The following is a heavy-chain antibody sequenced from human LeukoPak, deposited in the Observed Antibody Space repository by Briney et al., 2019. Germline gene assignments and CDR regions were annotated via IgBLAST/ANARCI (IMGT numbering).Heavy chain of an antibody. CDR1: GGSFSGYY. V-gene: IGHV4-34*01. D-gene: IGHD2-2*02. J-gene: IGHJ1*01. CDR2: INHSGST. Sequence: SETLSLTCAVYGGSFSGYYWSWIRQPPGNGLEWIGEINHSGSTNYNPSLKSRVTISVDTSKNQFSLKLSSVTAADTAVYYCVSEDCSSTSCYMRYFQHWGQGTLVTVSS. CDR3: VSEDCSSTSCYMRYFQH.